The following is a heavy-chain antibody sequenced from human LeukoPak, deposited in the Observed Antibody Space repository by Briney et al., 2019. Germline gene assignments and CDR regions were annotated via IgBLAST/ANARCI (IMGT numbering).Heavy chain of an antibody. J-gene: IGHJ4*02. CDR2: ISGISSYI. CDR3: ARVADFWSGYWGYDY. Sequence: GGSLRLSCAASRFTFSSYSMNWVRQAPGKGLEWVSSISGISSYIYYADSVKGRFTMSRDNAKNSVYLQMNSLRAEDTAVYYCARVADFWSGYWGYDYWGQGTLVTVSS. CDR1: RFTFSSYS. D-gene: IGHD3-3*01. V-gene: IGHV3-21*01.